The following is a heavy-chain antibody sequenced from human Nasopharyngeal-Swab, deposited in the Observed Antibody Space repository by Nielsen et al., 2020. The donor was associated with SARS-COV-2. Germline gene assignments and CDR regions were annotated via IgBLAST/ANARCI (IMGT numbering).Heavy chain of an antibody. D-gene: IGHD3-22*01. J-gene: IGHJ4*02. CDR2: INHSGNT. V-gene: IGHV4-34*01. Sequence: WIRQPPGQGLEWIGEINHSGNTKYNPSLKSRVAISVDTSKNQFSLRLSSVTAADTAMYYCARGRQQDNMILVVIGFSYYFDYWGRGTLVTVSS. CDR3: ARGRQQDNMILVVIGFSYYFDY.